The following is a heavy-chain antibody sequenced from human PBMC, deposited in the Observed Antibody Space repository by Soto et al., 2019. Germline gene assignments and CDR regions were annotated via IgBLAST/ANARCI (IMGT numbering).Heavy chain of an antibody. CDR1: GYTFNTYG. D-gene: IGHD3-3*01. J-gene: IGHJ6*02. CDR3: ARDLEVITIFGVAKGHGMDV. CDR2: INTYNGDT. Sequence: QVQLVQSGAEVKKPGASLKVSCKAFGYTFNTYGMSWVRQAPGQGLEWMGWINTYNGDTKYAENVQGRITMTTDRSTSTAYMELRSLRSDDTAVYYCARDLEVITIFGVAKGHGMDVWGQGTTVTVSS. V-gene: IGHV1-18*01.